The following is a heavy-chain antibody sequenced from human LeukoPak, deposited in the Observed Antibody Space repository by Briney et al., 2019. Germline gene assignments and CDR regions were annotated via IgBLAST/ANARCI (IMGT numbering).Heavy chain of an antibody. Sequence: GGSLRLSCAASGFTFSNYWMSWVRQAPGQGLEWVAKIKQDGSEKYYVDSVKGRFTISRDNAKNSLYLQLNSLRAEDTAVYYCARETPFGDSFDYWGQGTLVTISP. J-gene: IGHJ4*02. D-gene: IGHD3-16*01. CDR3: ARETPFGDSFDY. V-gene: IGHV3-7*01. CDR1: GFTFSNYW. CDR2: IKQDGSEK.